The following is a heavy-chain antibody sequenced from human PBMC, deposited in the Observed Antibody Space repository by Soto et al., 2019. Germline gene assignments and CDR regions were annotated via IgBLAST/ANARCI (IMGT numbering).Heavy chain of an antibody. J-gene: IGHJ4*01. CDR2: IYHGGTT. D-gene: IGHD6-19*01. CDR1: GYPISSGSY. V-gene: IGHV4-38-2*02. CDR3: ARVHVMVVAGSTFDY. Sequence: SETLSLTCTVSGYPISSGSYWSWIRQPPGKGPEWIASIYHGGTTFYNPPLKSRITISVDTSNNQFSLKLTSVTAADTAVYYCARVHVMVVAGSTFDYWGHGTLVTVPS.